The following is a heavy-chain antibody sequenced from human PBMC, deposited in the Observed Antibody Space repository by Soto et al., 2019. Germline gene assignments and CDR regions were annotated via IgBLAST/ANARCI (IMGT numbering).Heavy chain of an antibody. CDR3: AIDSHDYDSSYWYFDF. CDR1: GYTFRTYG. V-gene: IGHV1-18*01. Sequence: QVQLVQSGAEVKKPGASVKVSCKTSGYTFRTYGISWVRQAPGQGLEWMGWISSYNDKTKYSQKIEGRATMTTDTFTSTAYLELRSLRADDTAVYYCAIDSHDYDSSYWYFDFWGRGTLVTVSS. CDR2: ISSYNDKT. D-gene: IGHD3-22*01. J-gene: IGHJ2*01.